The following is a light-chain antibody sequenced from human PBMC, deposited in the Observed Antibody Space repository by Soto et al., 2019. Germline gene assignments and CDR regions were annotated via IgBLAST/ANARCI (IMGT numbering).Light chain of an antibody. CDR1: STDIGTYYH. V-gene: IGLV2-14*01. CDR3: CSYTTGSTLV. J-gene: IGLJ1*01. CDR2: EVS. Sequence: QSALAQPASVSGSPGQSITISCTGTSTDIGTYYHVSWYRQHPGKVPQLIIYEVSNRPSGLSNRFSGSKSGNAASLTISGLQAEDEADYYCCSYTTGSTLVFGTGTKAPS.